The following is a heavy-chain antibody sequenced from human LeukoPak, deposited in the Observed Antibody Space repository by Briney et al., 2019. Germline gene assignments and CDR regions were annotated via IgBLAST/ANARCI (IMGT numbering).Heavy chain of an antibody. CDR3: ARDMAVEADYGDYPSSGMDV. CDR2: ISSSGSTI. CDR1: GFTFSSYE. Sequence: GSLRLSCASSGFTFSSYEMNWVRQAPGRVLELVSYISSSGSTIYYADSVKGRFTISRDNAKNSLYLQMNSLRAEDTAVYYCARDMAVEADYGDYPSSGMDVWGKGTTVTISS. D-gene: IGHD4-17*01. J-gene: IGHJ6*04. V-gene: IGHV3-48*03.